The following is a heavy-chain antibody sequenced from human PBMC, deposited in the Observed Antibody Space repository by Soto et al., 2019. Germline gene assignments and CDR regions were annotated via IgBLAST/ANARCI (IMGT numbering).Heavy chain of an antibody. Sequence: ASVKVSRKAAVYTFTSYVINWVRQATGQGLEWMGWMNPNSGNTGYAQKFQGRVTMTRNTSISTAYMELSSLRSEDTAVYYCARGRSVVDLFDIWGQGTMVTVSS. CDR2: MNPNSGNT. CDR1: VYTFTSYV. J-gene: IGHJ3*02. CDR3: ARGRSVVDLFDI. D-gene: IGHD2-15*01. V-gene: IGHV1-8*01.